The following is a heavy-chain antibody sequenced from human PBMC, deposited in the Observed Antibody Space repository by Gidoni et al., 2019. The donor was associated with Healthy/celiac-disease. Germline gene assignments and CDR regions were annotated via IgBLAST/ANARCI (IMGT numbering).Heavy chain of an antibody. CDR2: ISGSGGST. V-gene: IGHV3-23*01. D-gene: IGHD6-19*01. Sequence: EVQLLESGGGLVQPGGSLSLSCAASGFTFSSYAMSWVRQVPGTGLEWVSAISGSGGSTDYADSVKGRFTISRDNSKNTLYLQMNSLRAEDTAVYYCAKDEEVAVAGTFDYWGQGTLVTVSS. CDR1: GFTFSSYA. CDR3: AKDEEVAVAGTFDY. J-gene: IGHJ4*02.